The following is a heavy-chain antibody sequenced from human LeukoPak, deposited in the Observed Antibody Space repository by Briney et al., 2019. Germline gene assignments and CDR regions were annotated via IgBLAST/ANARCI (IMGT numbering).Heavy chain of an antibody. D-gene: IGHD3-22*01. V-gene: IGHV4-4*08. CDR2: IYTSGST. Sequence: SETLSLTCTVSGGSISSYYWSWIRQPPGKGLEWIGYIYTSGSTNYNPSLKSRVTMSVDTSKNQFSLKLSSVTAADTAVYYCASYYYDSSGLREDYFDYWGQGTLVTVSS. CDR1: GGSISSYY. J-gene: IGHJ4*02. CDR3: ASYYYDSSGLREDYFDY.